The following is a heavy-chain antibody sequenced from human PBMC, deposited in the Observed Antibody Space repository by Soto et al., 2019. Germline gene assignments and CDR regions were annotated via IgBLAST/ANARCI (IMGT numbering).Heavy chain of an antibody. J-gene: IGHJ4*02. CDR1: GFSFSDSA. CDR2: IRSKANSYLI. D-gene: IGHD1-1*01. V-gene: IGHV3-73*01. Sequence: AGGSLRLSCAASGFSFSDSAMHWVRQASGKGLEWIARIRSKANSYLIAYDESVRGRFIISRDDSKNTAYLQMNDLNTEDTAVYYCALSWYSYYFDLWGQGTLVTVSS. CDR3: ALSWYSYYFDL.